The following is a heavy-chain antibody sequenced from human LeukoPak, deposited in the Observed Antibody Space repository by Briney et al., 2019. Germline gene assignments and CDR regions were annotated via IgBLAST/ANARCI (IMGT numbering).Heavy chain of an antibody. D-gene: IGHD5-24*01. V-gene: IGHV5-51*01. CDR3: ARLSDGYNDF. CDR2: IYPGDSDT. J-gene: IGHJ4*02. Sequence: PGESLKISCKGSGYRFGNYWIAWVRQMPGKGLESMGIIYPGDSDTRYSPSFQGQVTFSADKSISTAYLQWSSLKASDTAMYYCARLSDGYNDFWGQGTLVTVSP. CDR1: GYRFGNYW.